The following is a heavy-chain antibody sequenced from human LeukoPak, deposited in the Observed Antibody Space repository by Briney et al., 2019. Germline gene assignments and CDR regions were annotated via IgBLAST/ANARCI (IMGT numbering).Heavy chain of an antibody. V-gene: IGHV3-23*01. CDR2: ISGSGGST. J-gene: IGHJ5*01. CDR3: AKDRPNYYESNGDYYRRNGDS. CDR1: GFTFSSYA. D-gene: IGHD3-22*01. Sequence: GGSLRLSCAASGFTFSSYAMSWVRQAPGEGLEWVSAISGSGGSTYYADSVKGRFTISRDNSKNMLYLQMNSLRAEDTAVYYCAKDRPNYYESNGDYYRRNGDSWGQGTLVTVSS.